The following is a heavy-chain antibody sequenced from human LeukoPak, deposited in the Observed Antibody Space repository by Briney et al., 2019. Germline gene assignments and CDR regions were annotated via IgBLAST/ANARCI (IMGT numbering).Heavy chain of an antibody. CDR3: AKDRAYCSGGSCRNWFDP. V-gene: IGHV3-23*01. Sequence: GGSLRLSCAASGFTFSSYAMSWVRQAPGKGLEWVSAISGSGGSTYYADSVKGRFTISRDNSKNTLYLQMNSLRAEDTAVYYCAKDRAYCSGGSCRNWFDPSGQGTLVTVSS. J-gene: IGHJ5*02. CDR2: ISGSGGST. CDR1: GFTFSSYA. D-gene: IGHD2-15*01.